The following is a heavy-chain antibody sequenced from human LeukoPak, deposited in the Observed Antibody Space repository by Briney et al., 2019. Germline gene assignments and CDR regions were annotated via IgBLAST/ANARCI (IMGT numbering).Heavy chain of an antibody. CDR3: AKDPSVGATSL. Sequence: PGRSLRLSCAASGFTFSSYGMHWVRQAPGKGLEWVAVISYDGSNKYYADSVKGRFTISRDNSKNTLYLQMNSLRAEDTAVYYCAKDPSVGATSLWGQGTLVTVPS. D-gene: IGHD1-26*01. V-gene: IGHV3-30*18. CDR2: ISYDGSNK. J-gene: IGHJ4*02. CDR1: GFTFSSYG.